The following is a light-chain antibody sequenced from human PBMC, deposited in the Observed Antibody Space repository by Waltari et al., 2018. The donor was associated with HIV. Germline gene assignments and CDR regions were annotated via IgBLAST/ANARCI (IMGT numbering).Light chain of an antibody. CDR1: HSILYSSNNRNY. Sequence: DIVMTQSPLSLPVTPGETASISCRSSHSILYSSNNRNYLAWYQQKPGQPPKLLIYWAIMRESGVPDRFSGSESGTDFTLTITSLQAEDVAVYYCQQYYSPPWTFGQGTKVEIK. V-gene: IGKV4-1*01. J-gene: IGKJ1*01. CDR2: WAI. CDR3: QQYYSPPWT.